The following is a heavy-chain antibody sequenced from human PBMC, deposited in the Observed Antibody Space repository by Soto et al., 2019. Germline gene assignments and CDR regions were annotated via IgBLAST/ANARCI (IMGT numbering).Heavy chain of an antibody. Sequence: QLQLQESGPGLVKPSETLSLTCTVSGASISSSSYYWGWIRQPPGKGLEWIGSIYYSGSTYCNPYLKRRLTTSVDTSQNQFSLQLSSDSAADTAVYYCARSMTTVVTLDYWGQGTLVTVSS. V-gene: IGHV4-39*01. CDR3: ARSMTTVVTLDY. D-gene: IGHD4-17*01. CDR2: IYYSGST. J-gene: IGHJ4*02. CDR1: GASISSSSYY.